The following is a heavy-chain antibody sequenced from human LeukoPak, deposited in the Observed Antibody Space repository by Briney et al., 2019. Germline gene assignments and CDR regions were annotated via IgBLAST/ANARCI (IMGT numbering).Heavy chain of an antibody. D-gene: IGHD3-10*01. CDR2: ISGSGGST. CDR3: AKYMVRGVPTPQGPLDY. V-gene: IGHV3-23*01. Sequence: PGGSLRLSCAASGFTFSSYAMSWVRQAPGKGLEWVSAISGSGGSTYYADSVKGRFTISRDNSKNTLYLQMNSLRAEDTAVYYCAKYMVRGVPTPQGPLDYWGQGTLVTVSS. CDR1: GFTFSSYA. J-gene: IGHJ4*02.